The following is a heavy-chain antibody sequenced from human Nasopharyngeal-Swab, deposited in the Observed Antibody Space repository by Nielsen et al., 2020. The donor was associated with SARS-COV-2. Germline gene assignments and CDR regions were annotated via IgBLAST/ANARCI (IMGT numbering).Heavy chain of an antibody. D-gene: IGHD6-13*01. Sequence: SETLSLTCTVSGGSVSSNSCYWGWIRQPPGKGLEWIGTIYYSGITYYNPSLKSRVTLSVDTSKNQFSLKLSSVTAADTALYYCARHEGIIAAGNWIDYWGQGTLVTVSS. V-gene: IGHV4-39*01. CDR3: ARHEGIIAAGNWIDY. J-gene: IGHJ4*02. CDR1: GGSVSSNSCY. CDR2: IYYSGIT.